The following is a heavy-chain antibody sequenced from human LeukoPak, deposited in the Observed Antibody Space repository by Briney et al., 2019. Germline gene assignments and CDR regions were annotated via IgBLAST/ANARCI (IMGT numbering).Heavy chain of an antibody. CDR2: IGSSGDLI. V-gene: IGHV3-48*01. J-gene: IGHJ3*02. D-gene: IGHD2-8*01. CDR1: GFTFTNAW. CDR3: AREIRPNPDAFDI. Sequence: PGGSLRLSCAASGFTFTNAWMNWVRQAPGKGLEWLSYIGSSGDLIHYADSVRGRFTISRDSADNSLYLQMNSLRVEDTGVYYCAREIRPNPDAFDIWGQGTMVTVSS.